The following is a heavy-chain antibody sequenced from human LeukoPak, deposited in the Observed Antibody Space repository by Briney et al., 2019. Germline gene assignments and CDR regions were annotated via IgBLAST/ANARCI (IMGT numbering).Heavy chain of an antibody. Sequence: SETLSLTCTVSGGSISSSRYYWGWIRQPPGKGLEWIGSIYYSGSTYYNPSLKSRVTISVDTSKNQFSLKLSSVTAADTAVYYCAITPNYYDREDIWGQGTMVTVSS. J-gene: IGHJ3*02. D-gene: IGHD3-22*01. CDR1: GGSISSSRYY. CDR3: AITPNYYDREDI. CDR2: IYYSGST. V-gene: IGHV4-39*07.